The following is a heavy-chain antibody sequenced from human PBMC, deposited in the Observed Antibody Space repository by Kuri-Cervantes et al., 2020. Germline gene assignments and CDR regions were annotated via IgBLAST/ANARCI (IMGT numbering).Heavy chain of an antibody. J-gene: IGHJ4*02. CDR1: GFTFDDYG. CDR2: LTWSGGNT. CDR3: ARGIWLRRIFDY. V-gene: IGHV3-20*04. Sequence: GGSLRLSCAASGFTFDDYGMTWVRRAPGKGLQWVSGLTWSGGNTAYANSVKGRFTISRDNAKNSLYLQMNSLRAEDTAVYYCARGIWLRRIFDYWGQGTLVTVSS. D-gene: IGHD5-18*01.